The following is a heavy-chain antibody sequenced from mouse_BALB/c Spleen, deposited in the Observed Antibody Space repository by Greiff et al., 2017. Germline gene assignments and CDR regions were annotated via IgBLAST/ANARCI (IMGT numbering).Heavy chain of an antibody. D-gene: IGHD2-14*01. CDR2: IYWDDDK. CDR3: ARRYAAMDY. V-gene: IGHV8-12*01. J-gene: IGHJ4*01. CDR1: GFSLSTSGMG. Sequence: SGPGILQPSQTLSLTCSYSGFSLSTSGMGVSWIRQPSGKGLEWLAHIYWDDDKRYNPSLKSRLTISKDTSRNQVFLKITSVDTADTATYYCARRYAAMDYWGQGTSVTVSS.